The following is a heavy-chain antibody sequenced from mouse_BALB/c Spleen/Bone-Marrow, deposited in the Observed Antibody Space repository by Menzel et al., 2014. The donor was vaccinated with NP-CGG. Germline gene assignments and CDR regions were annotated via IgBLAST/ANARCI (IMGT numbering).Heavy chain of an antibody. CDR1: GFSLTNYG. Sequence: QVQLQQSGPSLVQPSQSLSITCTVSGFSLTNYGIYWVRQSPGKGLEWLGVIWRGGTTDYNAAFMSRLSITKDNSKSQVFFKMNSLQADDTAIYYCAKCHYGSSPFAYWGQGTLVTVSA. J-gene: IGHJ3*01. V-gene: IGHV2-5-1*01. D-gene: IGHD1-1*01. CDR3: AKCHYGSSPFAY. CDR2: IWRGGTT.